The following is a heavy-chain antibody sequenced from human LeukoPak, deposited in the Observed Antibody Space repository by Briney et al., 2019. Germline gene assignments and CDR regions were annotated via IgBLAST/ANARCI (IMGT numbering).Heavy chain of an antibody. D-gene: IGHD2-2*01. CDR3: ARHLSDVTSSPNY. CDR1: GYSFSSYW. J-gene: IGHJ4*02. Sequence: ESLKISCKGSGYSFSSYWIAWVRQMPRKGLEWMGVIYPRDTRTTYSPSFQGQVTISADKSISTAYLQWTSLEASDTAMYYCARHLSDVTSSPNYWGPGTLVTVSS. CDR2: IYPRDTRT. V-gene: IGHV5-51*01.